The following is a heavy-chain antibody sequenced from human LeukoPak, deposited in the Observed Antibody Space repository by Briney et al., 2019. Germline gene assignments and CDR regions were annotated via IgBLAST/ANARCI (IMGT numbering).Heavy chain of an antibody. Sequence: SGTLSLTCGVSGGSISGTNWWSWVRQPPGQGLEWIGEISLAGQTNYNPSLNGRVTMSLDKSSNQLSLHLTSVTAADTATYFYSRESGPFCPFGYWGQGTLAIVSS. D-gene: IGHD1-26*01. CDR3: SRESGPFCPFGY. J-gene: IGHJ4*02. V-gene: IGHV4-4*02. CDR2: ISLAGQT. CDR1: GGSISGTNW.